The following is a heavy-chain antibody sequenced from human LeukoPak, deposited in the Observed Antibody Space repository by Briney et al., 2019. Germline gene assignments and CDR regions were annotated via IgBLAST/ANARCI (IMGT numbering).Heavy chain of an antibody. V-gene: IGHV4-38-2*02. CDR2: IYHSGST. D-gene: IGHD3-3*01. Sequence: SETLSLTCTVSGYSISSGYYWGWIRQPPGKGLEWIGSIYHSGSTYYNPSLKSRVTISVDTSKNQSSLKLSSVTAADTAVYYCARGRGYDFWSRDYYYYMDVWGKGTTVTVSS. J-gene: IGHJ6*03. CDR1: GYSISSGYY. CDR3: ARGRGYDFWSRDYYYYMDV.